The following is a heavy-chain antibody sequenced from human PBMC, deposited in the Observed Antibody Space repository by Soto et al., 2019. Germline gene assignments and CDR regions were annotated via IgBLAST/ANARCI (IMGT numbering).Heavy chain of an antibody. V-gene: IGHV3-53*01. Sequence: HLVESGGGLIQPGGSLRLSCAASGFTVSSNYMSWVRQAPGKGLEWVSVIYSGGSTYYADSVKGRFTISRDNSKNTLYLQMNSLRAEDTAVYYCARDQFRYYDFWSGLLDVWGQGTTVTVSS. J-gene: IGHJ6*02. D-gene: IGHD3-3*01. CDR3: ARDQFRYYDFWSGLLDV. CDR2: IYSGGST. CDR1: GFTVSSNY.